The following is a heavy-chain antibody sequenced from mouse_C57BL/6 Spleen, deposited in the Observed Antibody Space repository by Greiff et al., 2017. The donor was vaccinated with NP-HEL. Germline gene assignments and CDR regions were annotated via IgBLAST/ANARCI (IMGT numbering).Heavy chain of an antibody. J-gene: IGHJ2*01. V-gene: IGHV1-64*01. Sequence: VQLQQSGAELVKPGASVKLSCKASGYTFTSYWMHWVKQRPGQGLEWIGMIHPNSGSTNYNEKFKSKATLTVDKSSSTAYMQLSSLTSEDSAVYYCARWFADYFDYWGQGTTLTVSS. D-gene: IGHD2-2*01. CDR1: GYTFTSYW. CDR3: ARWFADYFDY. CDR2: IHPNSGST.